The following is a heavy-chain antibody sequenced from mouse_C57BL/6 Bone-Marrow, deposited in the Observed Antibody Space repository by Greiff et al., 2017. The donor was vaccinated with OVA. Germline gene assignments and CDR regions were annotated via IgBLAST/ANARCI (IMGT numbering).Heavy chain of an antibody. V-gene: IGHV14-4*01. CDR3: TTGGGGYYIDS. J-gene: IGHJ2*01. Sequence: EVQLQQSGAELVRPGASVKLSCTASGFNIKDDYMHWVKQRPEQGLEWIGWIDPENGDTEYASKFQGKATITADTSSNTPYLQLSSLTSEDTAVYYCTTGGGGYYIDSWGQGTTLTVSS. CDR1: GFNIKDDY. CDR2: IDPENGDT.